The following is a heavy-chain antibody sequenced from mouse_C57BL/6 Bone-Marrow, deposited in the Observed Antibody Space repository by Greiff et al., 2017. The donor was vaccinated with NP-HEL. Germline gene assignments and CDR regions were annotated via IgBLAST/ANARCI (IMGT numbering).Heavy chain of an antibody. V-gene: IGHV5-6*01. CDR1: GFTFSSYG. J-gene: IGHJ3*01. CDR3: ARLNLAY. Sequence: EVQVVESGGDLVKPGGSLKLSCAASGFTFSSYGMSWVRQTPDKRLEWVATISSGGSYTYYPDSVKGRFTISRDNAKNTLYLQMSSLKSEDTAMYYCARLNLAYWGQGTLVTVSA. CDR2: ISSGGSYT.